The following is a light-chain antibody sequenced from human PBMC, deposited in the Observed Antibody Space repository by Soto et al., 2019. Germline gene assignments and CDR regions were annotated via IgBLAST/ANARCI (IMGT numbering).Light chain of an antibody. Sequence: IQLTQSPSSLSASVGDRVTITCRASQSISGWLAWYQQKPGTAPKLLIYEASNLESGVPSRFSGSGSGTEFTLTISSLQPDDFATYYCQQYYSDWTFGQGTKVDIK. CDR1: QSISGW. J-gene: IGKJ1*01. V-gene: IGKV1-5*01. CDR2: EAS. CDR3: QQYYSDWT.